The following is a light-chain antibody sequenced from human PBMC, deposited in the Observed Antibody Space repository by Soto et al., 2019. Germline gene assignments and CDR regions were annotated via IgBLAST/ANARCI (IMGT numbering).Light chain of an antibody. CDR1: ENIDKW. Sequence: DIQMSQSPSTLSASVGDRVTITCRASENIDKWLAWYQQKPGRAPKLLIYDASTLESGVPSRFSGSVSGTEFTLTISSLQPEDFATYYCKQFNILYTFGQGTKLEI. CDR2: DAS. V-gene: IGKV1-5*01. CDR3: KQFNILYT. J-gene: IGKJ2*01.